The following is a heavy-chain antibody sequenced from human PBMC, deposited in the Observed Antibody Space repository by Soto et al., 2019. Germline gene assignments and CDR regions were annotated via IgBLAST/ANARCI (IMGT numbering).Heavy chain of an antibody. CDR3: AKEAPRYNWNYDYFDY. D-gene: IGHD1-7*01. J-gene: IGHJ4*02. CDR1: GFTFSSYA. Sequence: GGSLRLSCAASGFTFSSYAMSWVRQAPGKGLEWVSAISGSGGSTYYADSVKGRFTISRDNSKNTLYLQMNSLRAEDTAVYYCAKEAPRYNWNYDYFDYWGQGTLVTVSS. V-gene: IGHV3-23*01. CDR2: ISGSGGST.